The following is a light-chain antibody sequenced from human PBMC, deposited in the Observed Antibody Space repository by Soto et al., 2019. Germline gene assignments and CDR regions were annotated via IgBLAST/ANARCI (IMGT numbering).Light chain of an antibody. J-gene: IGLJ2*01. CDR2: QDS. CDR1: KLGDKY. CDR3: QAWDSNTDVV. V-gene: IGLV3-1*01. Sequence: SYELTQPPSVSVSPGQTASITCSGDKLGDKYAYWYQQKPGQSPVLVTYQDSKRPSGIPERFSGSNSGNTATLTISGTQAMDEADYYCQAWDSNTDVVFGGGTKVTVL.